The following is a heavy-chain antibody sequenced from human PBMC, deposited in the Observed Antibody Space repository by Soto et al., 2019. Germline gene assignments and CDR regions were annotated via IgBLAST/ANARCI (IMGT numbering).Heavy chain of an antibody. D-gene: IGHD6-13*01. J-gene: IGHJ6*02. V-gene: IGHV3-30*02. CDR2: IWYDGSNK. Sequence: GGSLRLSCAASGFTFSSYGMHWVRQAPGKGLEWVAVIWYDGSNKYYADSVKGRFTISRDNSKNTLYLQMNSLRAEDTAVYYCAKDRSQQQLVPYYGMDVWGQGTTVTVSS. CDR1: GFTFSSYG. CDR3: AKDRSQQQLVPYYGMDV.